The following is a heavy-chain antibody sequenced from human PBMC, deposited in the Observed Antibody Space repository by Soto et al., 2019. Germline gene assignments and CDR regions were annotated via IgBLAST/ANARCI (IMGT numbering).Heavy chain of an antibody. Sequence: ASVKVSCKASGYTFTSYGISWVRQAPGQGLEWMGWISAYNGNTNYAQKLQGRVTMTTDTSTSTAYMELRSLRSDDTAVYYCARDRDYDFWSGLYYYYYMDAWGKGTTVTVSS. D-gene: IGHD3-3*01. CDR1: GYTFTSYG. V-gene: IGHV1-18*01. CDR2: ISAYNGNT. J-gene: IGHJ6*03. CDR3: ARDRDYDFWSGLYYYYYMDA.